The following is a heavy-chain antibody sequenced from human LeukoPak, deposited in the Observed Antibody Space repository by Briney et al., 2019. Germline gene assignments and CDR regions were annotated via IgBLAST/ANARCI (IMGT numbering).Heavy chain of an antibody. CDR3: ARADPDYYYYYMDV. CDR2: ISAYNGNT. V-gene: IGHV1-18*01. Sequence: GASVKVSCKASGYTFTSYGISWVRQAPGQGLEWMGWISAYNGNTNYAQKLQGRVTMTTDTSTSTAYMELRSLRSDDTAVYYCARADPDYYYYYMDVWGKGTTVTVSS. CDR1: GYTFTSYG. J-gene: IGHJ6*03.